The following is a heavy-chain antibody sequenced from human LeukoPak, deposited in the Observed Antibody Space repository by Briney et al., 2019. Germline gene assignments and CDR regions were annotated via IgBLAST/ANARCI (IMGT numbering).Heavy chain of an antibody. CDR1: GYTFTGYY. CDR3: ARGNYGSGSYLYYYYMDV. V-gene: IGHV1-2*02. J-gene: IGHJ6*03. Sequence: ASVKVSCKASGYTFTGYYMHWVRQAPGQGLEWMGWINPNSGGTNYAQKFQGRVTMTRDTSISTAYMELSRLRSDDTAVYYCARGNYGSGSYLYYYYMDVWGKGTTVTISS. D-gene: IGHD3-10*01. CDR2: INPNSGGT.